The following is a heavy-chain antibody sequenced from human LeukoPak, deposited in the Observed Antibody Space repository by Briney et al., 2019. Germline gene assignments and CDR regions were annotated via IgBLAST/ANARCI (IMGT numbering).Heavy chain of an antibody. V-gene: IGHV3-33*06. Sequence: GGPLRLSCAASGFTCSSFAMHWVRQAPARGLEWLAVPWQHASDVAYADSVKGRFIISRDDAKNTVFLQMNSLRDEEAAGYYCAKEWSAFDLWGQGTMVSVSS. CDR3: AKEWSAFDL. CDR1: GFTCSSFA. D-gene: IGHD2-15*01. CDR2: PWQHASDV. J-gene: IGHJ3*01.